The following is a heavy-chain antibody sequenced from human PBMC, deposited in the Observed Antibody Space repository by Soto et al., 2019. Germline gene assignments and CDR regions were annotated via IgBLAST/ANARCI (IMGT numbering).Heavy chain of an antibody. V-gene: IGHV1-8*01. Sequence: QVQLVQSGAEVKKPGASVKVSCKASGYTFTSYDINWVRQATGQGLEWMGWMNPNSGNTGYAQKFQGRVTMTRNTSIGPAYRRLASRRPEATAVYYGAREKVGAVDYWGQGTLVTVSS. J-gene: IGHJ4*02. D-gene: IGHD1-26*01. CDR3: AREKVGAVDY. CDR1: GYTFTSYD. CDR2: MNPNSGNT.